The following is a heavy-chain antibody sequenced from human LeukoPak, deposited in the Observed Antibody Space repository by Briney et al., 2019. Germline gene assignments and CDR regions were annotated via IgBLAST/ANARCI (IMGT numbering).Heavy chain of an antibody. J-gene: IGHJ6*03. D-gene: IGHD3-22*01. CDR3: AKAPRDPYYYDSSGYFPLYYMDV. CDR2: IRYDGSNK. V-gene: IGHV3-30*02. Sequence: PGRSLRLSCAASGFTFSSYGMHWVRQAPGKGLEWVAFIRYDGSNKYYADSVKGRFTISRDNSKNTLYLQMNSLRAEDTAVYYCAKAPRDPYYYDSSGYFPLYYMDVWGKGTTVTVSS. CDR1: GFTFSSYG.